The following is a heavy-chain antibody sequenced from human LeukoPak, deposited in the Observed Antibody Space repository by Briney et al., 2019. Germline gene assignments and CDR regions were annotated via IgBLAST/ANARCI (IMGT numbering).Heavy chain of an antibody. CDR1: GGSFSNFY. CDR3: AGTNYYGSGTYNSIDY. J-gene: IGHJ4*02. V-gene: IGHV4-34*01. Sequence: PSETLSLTCAVFGGSFSNFYWTWIRQPPGKGLEWIGEIKHSGRTNYLPSLKSRVTISVDSSKDQFSLKLSSVAAADTAVYYCAGTNYYGSGTYNSIDYWGQGTLVTVSS. D-gene: IGHD3-10*01. CDR2: IKHSGRT.